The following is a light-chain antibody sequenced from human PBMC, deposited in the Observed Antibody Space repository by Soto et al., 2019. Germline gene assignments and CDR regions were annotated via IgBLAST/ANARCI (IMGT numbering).Light chain of an antibody. V-gene: IGKV3D-20*02. J-gene: IGKJ5*01. CDR1: QTISSNY. Sequence: EIVLTQSPGTLSLSPGERATLSCRATQTISSNYLAWYQQKPGQAPKLLIHGASTRATGIPDRFSGSGSGTDFTLTISSLEPEDFALYYCQQRSTWPTFGQGTRLEIK. CDR3: QQRSTWPT. CDR2: GAS.